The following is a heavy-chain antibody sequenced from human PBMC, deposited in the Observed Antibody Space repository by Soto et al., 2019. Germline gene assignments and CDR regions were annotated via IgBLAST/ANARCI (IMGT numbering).Heavy chain of an antibody. CDR2: VSNDGRVE. Sequence: QVQLVESGGGVVQPGRSLRLSCAAAGFTFSSYSMQWVGQAPGKGLEWVAVVSNDGRVEYYADSLKGRFSISRDNSKDSVYLVMDNLTTDDTAVYYCAREVGTTFRLDYWGQGTLVTVSS. V-gene: IGHV3-30-3*01. CDR3: AREVGTTFRLDY. CDR1: GFTFSSYS. D-gene: IGHD1-26*01. J-gene: IGHJ4*02.